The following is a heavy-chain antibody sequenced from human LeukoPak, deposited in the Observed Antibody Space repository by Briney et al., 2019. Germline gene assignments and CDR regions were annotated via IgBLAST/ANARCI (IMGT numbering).Heavy chain of an antibody. D-gene: IGHD2-2*01. V-gene: IGHV4-39*01. CDR1: GGSISSSSYY. Sequence: SETLSLTCTVSGGSISSSSYYWGWIRQPPGKGLEWIGSIYYSGSTYYNPSLKSRVTISVDTSKNQFSLKLSSVTAADTVVYYCARHLYSYACHFDCGGQGTLVTVSS. CDR3: ARHLYSYACHFDC. J-gene: IGHJ4*02. CDR2: IYYSGST.